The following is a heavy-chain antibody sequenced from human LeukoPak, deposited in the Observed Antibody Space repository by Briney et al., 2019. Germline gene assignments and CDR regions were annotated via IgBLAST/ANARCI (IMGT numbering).Heavy chain of an antibody. CDR3: ARDLSSGYYHHGTQNWFDP. D-gene: IGHD3-22*01. V-gene: IGHV1-69*05. CDR1: GGTFSSYA. J-gene: IGHJ5*02. Sequence: ASVKVSCKASGGTFSSYAISWVRQAPGQGLEWMGGIIPIFGTANYAQKFQGRVTITTDESTSTAYMELSSLRSEDTAVYYCARDLSSGYYHHGTQNWFDPWGQGTLVTVSS. CDR2: IIPIFGTA.